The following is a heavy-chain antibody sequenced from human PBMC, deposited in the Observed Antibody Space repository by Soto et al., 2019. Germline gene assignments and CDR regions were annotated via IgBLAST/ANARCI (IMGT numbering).Heavy chain of an antibody. D-gene: IGHD4-4*01. CDR1: GYTFTSYA. J-gene: IGHJ4*02. Sequence: QVHLVQSGAEVKKPGASVKVSCKASGYTFTSYAISWVRQAPGQGLEWMGWISAYNGNTKYAQKFQGRVIMTTDTSTNTAYMELRSLRSYDTAVYYCARDGVAETTGFSGYWGQGTLVTVSS. CDR3: ARDGVAETTGFSGY. V-gene: IGHV1-18*01. CDR2: ISAYNGNT.